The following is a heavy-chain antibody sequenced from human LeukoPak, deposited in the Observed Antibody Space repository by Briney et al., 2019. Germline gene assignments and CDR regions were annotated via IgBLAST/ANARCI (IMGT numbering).Heavy chain of an antibody. CDR3: ARDQSCGGSCYSGFVWFDP. CDR2: ISYDGSNK. Sequence: GRSLRLSCAASGFTFSSYAMHWVRQAPGKGLEWVAVISYDGSNKYYADSVKGRFTISRDNSKNTLYLQMNSLRAEDTAVYYCARDQSCGGSCYSGFVWFDPWGQGTLVTVSS. V-gene: IGHV3-30-3*01. D-gene: IGHD2-15*01. J-gene: IGHJ5*02. CDR1: GFTFSSYA.